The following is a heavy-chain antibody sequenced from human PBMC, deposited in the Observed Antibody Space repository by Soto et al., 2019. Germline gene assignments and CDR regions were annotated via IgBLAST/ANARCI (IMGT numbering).Heavy chain of an antibody. J-gene: IGHJ5*02. D-gene: IGHD6-13*01. Sequence: GASVKVSCKASGYTFTSYGIHWVRQAPGQRLEWMGWINAANGDTKYSPKFQGRVTITRDTSASTAYMELSSLRSEDTAVYYCVRRHVSATGIDWFDPWGREPWSPSPQ. V-gene: IGHV1-3*01. CDR3: VRRHVSATGIDWFDP. CDR2: INAANGDT. CDR1: GYTFTSYG.